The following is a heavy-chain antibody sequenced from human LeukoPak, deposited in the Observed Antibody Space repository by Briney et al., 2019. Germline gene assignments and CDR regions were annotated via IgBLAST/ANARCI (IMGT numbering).Heavy chain of an antibody. J-gene: IGHJ4*02. Sequence: SETLSLTCTVSGGSISSSSYYWGWIRQPPGKGLEWIGSIYYSGSTYYNPSLKSRVTISVDTSKNQFSLKLSSVTAADTAVYYCARASPYYYDSSGYGHFDYWGQGTLVTVSS. CDR1: GGSISSSSYY. V-gene: IGHV4-39*07. CDR3: ARASPYYYDSSGYGHFDY. CDR2: IYYSGST. D-gene: IGHD3-22*01.